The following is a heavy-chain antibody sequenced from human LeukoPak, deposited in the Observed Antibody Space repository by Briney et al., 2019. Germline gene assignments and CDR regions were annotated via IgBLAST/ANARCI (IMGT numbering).Heavy chain of an antibody. CDR2: MNPNSGNT. CDR1: GYTFTSYD. D-gene: IGHD6-13*01. CDR3: ARVRYSSSWYLGY. V-gene: IGHV1-8*03. Sequence: ASVKVSCKASGYTFTSYDINWVRQATGQGLEWMGWMNPNSGNTGYAQKFQGRVTITRNTSISTAYMELSSLRSEDTAVYYCARVRYSSSWYLGYWGQGTLVTVSP. J-gene: IGHJ4*02.